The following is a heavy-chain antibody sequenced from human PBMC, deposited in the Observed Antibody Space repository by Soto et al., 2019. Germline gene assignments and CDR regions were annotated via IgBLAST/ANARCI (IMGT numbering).Heavy chain of an antibody. CDR2: INHSGST. Sequence: SETLSLTCAVYGGSFSGYYWSWIRQPPGKGLEWIGEINHSGSTNYNPSLKSRVTISVDTSKNQFSLKLSSVTAADTAVYYCARARYCSSTSCFRWGMDVWGQGTTVTVSS. CDR3: ARARYCSSTSCFRWGMDV. J-gene: IGHJ6*02. CDR1: GGSFSGYY. V-gene: IGHV4-34*01. D-gene: IGHD2-2*01.